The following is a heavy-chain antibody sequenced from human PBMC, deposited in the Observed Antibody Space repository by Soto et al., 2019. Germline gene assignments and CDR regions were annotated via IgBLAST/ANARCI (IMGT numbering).Heavy chain of an antibody. CDR1: GFTFTNSA. Sequence: GASGKVSAKGSGFTFTNSAVQWGRQARGQRLEWIGWIVVGSGNTNYAQKFQERVTITRDVATSTAYMELSILRSDDTAVYYCAGDYNSYGFPGYWGKGTLVTVS. CDR2: IVVGSGNT. CDR3: AGDYNSYGFPGY. D-gene: IGHD5-18*01. J-gene: IGHJ4*02. V-gene: IGHV1-58*01.